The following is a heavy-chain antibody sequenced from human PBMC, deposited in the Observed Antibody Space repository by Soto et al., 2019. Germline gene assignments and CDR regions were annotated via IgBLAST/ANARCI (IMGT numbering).Heavy chain of an antibody. CDR1: GGSISSYY. J-gene: IGHJ6*03. V-gene: IGHV4-59*01. CDR2: IYYSGST. Sequence: QVQLQESGPGLVKPSETLSLTCTVSGGSISSYYWSWIRQPPRKGLEWIGYIYYSGSTNYNPSLKSRVTISVDTSKNQFSLTPSSVPAADPAVYSCASSSGRYCSGGCCFSYYFSYLVVWGKGTTVTVSS. CDR3: ASSSGRYCSGGCCFSYYFSYLVV. D-gene: IGHD2-15*01.